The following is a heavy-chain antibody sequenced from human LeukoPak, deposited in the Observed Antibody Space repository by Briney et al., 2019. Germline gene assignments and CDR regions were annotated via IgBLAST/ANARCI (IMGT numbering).Heavy chain of an antibody. CDR3: ARGAHYYYEPNDAFDI. Sequence: SETLSLTCAVYGGSFSGYYWSWIRQPPGKGLEWIGEINHSGNTNSNPSLKSRVTMSVDTSKNQFSLKLSSVTAADTAVYYCARGAHYYYEPNDAFDIWGQGTMVTVSS. CDR2: INHSGNT. CDR1: GGSFSGYY. J-gene: IGHJ3*02. V-gene: IGHV4-34*01. D-gene: IGHD3-22*01.